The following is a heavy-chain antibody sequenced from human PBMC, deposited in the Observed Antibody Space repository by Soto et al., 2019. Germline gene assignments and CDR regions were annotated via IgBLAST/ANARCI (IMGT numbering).Heavy chain of an antibody. CDR1: GFSLSTSGMC. J-gene: IGHJ6*02. V-gene: IGHV2-70*01. CDR3: ERARKYSYGPTREYYYGMDV. CDR2: IDWDDDK. D-gene: IGHD5-18*01. Sequence: SGPTLVNPTQTLTLTCTFSGFSLSTSGMCVSWIRQPPGKALEWLALIDWDDDKYYSTSLKTRLTISKDTSKNQVVLTMTNMDPVDTATYYCERARKYSYGPTREYYYGMDVWGQGTTVTVSS.